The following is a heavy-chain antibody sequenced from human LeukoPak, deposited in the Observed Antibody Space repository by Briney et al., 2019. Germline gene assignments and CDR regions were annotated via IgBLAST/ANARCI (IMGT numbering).Heavy chain of an antibody. D-gene: IGHD6-13*01. Sequence: GGSLRLSCAASGFTFSSYGMHWVRQAPGKGLEWVAFIRYDGSNKYYADSVKGRFTIFRDNSKNTLYLQMNSLRAEDTAVYYCAKDHKYRIAAAGRGWYFDYWGQGTLVTVSS. J-gene: IGHJ4*02. CDR2: IRYDGSNK. V-gene: IGHV3-30*02. CDR3: AKDHKYRIAAAGRGWYFDY. CDR1: GFTFSSYG.